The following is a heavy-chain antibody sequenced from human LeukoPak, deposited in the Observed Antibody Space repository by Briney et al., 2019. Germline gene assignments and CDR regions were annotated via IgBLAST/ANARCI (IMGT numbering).Heavy chain of an antibody. CDR1: GGSFSGYY. CDR3: ARGLTVKAFDI. Sequence: SETLSLTCAVYGGSFSGYYWSWIRQPPGKGLEWIGEINHSGSTNYNPSLKSRVTISVDTSKNQFSLKLSSVTAADTAVYYCARGLTVKAFDIWGQGTKVTVSS. V-gene: IGHV4-34*01. J-gene: IGHJ3*02. CDR2: INHSGST. D-gene: IGHD4-17*01.